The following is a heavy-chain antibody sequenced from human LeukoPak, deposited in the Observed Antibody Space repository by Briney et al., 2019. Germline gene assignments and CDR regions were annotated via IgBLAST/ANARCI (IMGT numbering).Heavy chain of an antibody. Sequence: GASVKVSCKASGYTFTGYYIHWVRQAPGQGLEWMGWINPNSGGTSYAQKFQGRVTMTRDTSISTAYMELSRLRSDDTAVYYCGRDFRDSLDYWGQGTLVTVSS. J-gene: IGHJ4*02. CDR1: GYTFTGYY. V-gene: IGHV1-2*02. CDR3: GRDFRDSLDY. CDR2: INPNSGGT.